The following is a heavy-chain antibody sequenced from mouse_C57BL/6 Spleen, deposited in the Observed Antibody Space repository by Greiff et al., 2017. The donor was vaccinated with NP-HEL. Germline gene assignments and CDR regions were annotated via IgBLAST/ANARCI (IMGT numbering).Heavy chain of an antibody. V-gene: IGHV5-4*03. D-gene: IGHD2-4*01. Sequence: EVMLVESGGGLVKPGGSLKLSCAASGFTFSSYAMSWVRQTPEKRLEWVATISDGGSYTYYPDNVKGRFTISRDNAKNNLYLQMSHLKSEDTAMYYCARGGSYMRDYDWFAYWGQGTLVTVSA. J-gene: IGHJ3*01. CDR2: ISDGGSYT. CDR3: ARGGSYMRDYDWFAY. CDR1: GFTFSSYA.